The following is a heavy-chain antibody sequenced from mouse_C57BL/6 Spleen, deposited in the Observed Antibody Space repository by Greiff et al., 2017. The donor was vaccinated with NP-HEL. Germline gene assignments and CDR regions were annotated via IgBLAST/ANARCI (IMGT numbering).Heavy chain of an antibody. Sequence: VKLQESGAELARPGASVKMSCKASGYTFTSYTMHWVKQRPGQGLEWIGYINPSSGYTKYNQKFKDKATLTADKSSSTAYMQLSSLTSEDSAVYYCARSGVADYAMDYWGQGTSVTVSS. J-gene: IGHJ4*01. CDR3: ARSGVADYAMDY. CDR1: GYTFTSYT. V-gene: IGHV1-4*01. CDR2: INPSSGYT. D-gene: IGHD1-1*01.